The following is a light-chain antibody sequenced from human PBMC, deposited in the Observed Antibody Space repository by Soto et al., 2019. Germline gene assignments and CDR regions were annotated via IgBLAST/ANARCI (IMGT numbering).Light chain of an antibody. CDR2: GAS. Sequence: EIVMTQSPATLSVSPGERSTLSCGASQSVSSDLAWYQQKPGQAPRLLIYGASTRAIGIPARFSGSGSGTEFTLTISSLQSEDFAVYYCQQYNNWPPTFGQGTRLEIK. CDR3: QQYNNWPPT. J-gene: IGKJ5*01. V-gene: IGKV3-15*01. CDR1: QSVSSD.